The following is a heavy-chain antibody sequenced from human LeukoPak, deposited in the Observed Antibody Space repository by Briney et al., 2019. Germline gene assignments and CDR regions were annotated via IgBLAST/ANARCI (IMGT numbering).Heavy chain of an antibody. D-gene: IGHD3-9*01. V-gene: IGHV3-53*01. CDR3: ARDGHYDILTGYFQN. CDR2: IYSGGST. J-gene: IGHJ1*01. Sequence: GGSLRLSCAASGFTVSSNYMSWVRQAPGKGLEWVSVIYSGGSTYYADSVKGRFTISRDNAKNSLYLQMNSLRAEDTAVYYCARDGHYDILTGYFQNWGQGTLVTVSS. CDR1: GFTVSSNY.